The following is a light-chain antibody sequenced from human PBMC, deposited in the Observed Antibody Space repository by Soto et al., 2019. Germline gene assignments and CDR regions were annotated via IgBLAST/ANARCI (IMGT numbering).Light chain of an antibody. V-gene: IGLV1-44*01. CDR3: AAWDDSLNACYV. CDR2: SNN. J-gene: IGLJ1*01. Sequence: QSVLTQPPPASGTPGQRVTISCSGSSSNIGSNTVNWYQQLPGTAPKLLIYSNNQRPSGVPDRFSGSKSGTSASLAISGLQSEDEADYYCAAWDDSLNACYVFGTGTKVTVL. CDR1: SSNIGSNT.